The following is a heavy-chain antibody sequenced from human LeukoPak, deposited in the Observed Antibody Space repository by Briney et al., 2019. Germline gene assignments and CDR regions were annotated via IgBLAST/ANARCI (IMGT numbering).Heavy chain of an antibody. V-gene: IGHV3-30*02. Sequence: PGGSLRLSCAASGFTFSNYGMHWVRQAPGKGLEWVAFIRYDGSNKYYADSVKGRLTISRDTSKNTLYLQMNSLRAEDTAVYYCAKASYDFWSGFPDSWGQGTMVTVSS. CDR2: IRYDGSNK. J-gene: IGHJ3*01. CDR3: AKASYDFWSGFPDS. CDR1: GFTFSNYG. D-gene: IGHD3-3*01.